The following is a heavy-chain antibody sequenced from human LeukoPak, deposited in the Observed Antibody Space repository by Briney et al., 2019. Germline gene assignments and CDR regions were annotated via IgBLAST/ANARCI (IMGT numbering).Heavy chain of an antibody. CDR3: ARKPGIAAGWFDP. Sequence: SETLSLTCAVYGGSFSGYYWSWIRQPPGKGLEWIGEINHSGSTNYNPSLKSRVTISVDTSKNQFSLKLSSVTAADTAVYYCARKPGIAAGWFDPRGQGTLVTVSS. CDR1: GGSFSGYY. CDR2: INHSGST. V-gene: IGHV4-34*01. J-gene: IGHJ5*02. D-gene: IGHD6-13*01.